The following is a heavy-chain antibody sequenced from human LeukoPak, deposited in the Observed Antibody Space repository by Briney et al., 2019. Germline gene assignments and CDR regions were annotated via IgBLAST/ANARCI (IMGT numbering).Heavy chain of an antibody. V-gene: IGHV3-21*01. J-gene: IGHJ4*02. CDR3: ARTGDYRGYFDY. D-gene: IGHD4-17*01. Sequence: GGSLRLSCAASGFTFSSYSMNWVRQAPGKGLEWVSSISSSSSYIYYADSVKGRFTLSRDNAKNSLYLQMNSLRAEDTAVYYCARTGDYRGYFDYWGQGTLVTVSS. CDR1: GFTFSSYS. CDR2: ISSSSSYI.